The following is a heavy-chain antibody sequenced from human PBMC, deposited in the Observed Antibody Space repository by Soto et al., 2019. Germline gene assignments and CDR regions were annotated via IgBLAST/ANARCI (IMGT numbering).Heavy chain of an antibody. Sequence: SLRLSCAASGFTFDDYAMHWVRQAPGKGLEWVSGISWNSGSIGYADSVKGRFTISRDNAKNSLYLQMNSLRAEDTALYYCAKDIAAAGTTAFDPWGQGTLVTVSS. J-gene: IGHJ5*02. CDR2: ISWNSGSI. CDR1: GFTFDDYA. CDR3: AKDIAAAGTTAFDP. D-gene: IGHD6-13*01. V-gene: IGHV3-9*01.